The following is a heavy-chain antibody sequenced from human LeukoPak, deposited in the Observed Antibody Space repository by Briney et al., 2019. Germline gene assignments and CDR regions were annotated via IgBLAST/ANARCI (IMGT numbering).Heavy chain of an antibody. D-gene: IGHD5-18*01. J-gene: IGHJ4*02. CDR3: ARARGYSYGYSDY. V-gene: IGHV3-48*01. CDR1: GFTFSSYS. CDR2: ISSSSNII. Sequence: GGSLRLSCAGSGFTFSSYSMNWVRQAPGKGLEWVSYISSSSNIIDYTDSVKGRFTISRDNAKNSLYLQMNSLRAEDTAVYYCARARGYSYGYSDYWGRGTLVTVSS.